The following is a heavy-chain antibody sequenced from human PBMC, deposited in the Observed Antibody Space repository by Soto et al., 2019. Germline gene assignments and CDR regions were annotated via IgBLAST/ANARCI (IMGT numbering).Heavy chain of an antibody. V-gene: IGHV3-48*02. CDR3: ARVIWSGHLTSDL. D-gene: IGHD3-3*01. J-gene: IGHJ5*02. Sequence: EVQVVESGGGLVQPGGSLRLSCAASGFTFSSNSMNWVRQAPGKGLEWISYISSSRSTIYADSVKGRFTISRDNAKNSLYLQMNGLRDEDTAVYYCARVIWSGHLTSDLWGQGTLVTVSS. CDR1: GFTFSSNS. CDR2: ISSSRSTI.